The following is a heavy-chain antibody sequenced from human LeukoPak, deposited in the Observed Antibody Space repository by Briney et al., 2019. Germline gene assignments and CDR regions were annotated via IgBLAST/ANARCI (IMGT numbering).Heavy chain of an antibody. D-gene: IGHD3-10*01. V-gene: IGHV1-18*01. CDR1: GYTFTSYG. CDR2: ISAYNGDT. J-gene: IGHJ4*02. Sequence: ASVKVSCKASGYTFTSYGFSWVRQAPGQGLEWMGWISAYNGDTNFAQRPQGRLTMTTDTSTSTAYVELRSLRSDDTAVYYCARDYYGTPPLDYWGQGTLVTVSS. CDR3: ARDYYGTPPLDY.